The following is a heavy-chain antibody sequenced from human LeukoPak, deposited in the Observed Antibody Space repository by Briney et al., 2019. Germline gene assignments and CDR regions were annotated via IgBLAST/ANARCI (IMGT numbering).Heavy chain of an antibody. V-gene: IGHV4-59*01. D-gene: IGHD5-18*01. CDR3: ARRRYNYGYNSFDY. Sequence: PSETLSLTCTVSGASFSSYYWSWLRQPPGKGLEWIAYIFYNGNTKYNPSLRSRVTISVDTSKNQFSLKLSSVTAADTAIYYCARRRYNYGYNSFDYWGQGTLVTVSS. CDR2: IFYNGNT. J-gene: IGHJ4*02. CDR1: GASFSSYY.